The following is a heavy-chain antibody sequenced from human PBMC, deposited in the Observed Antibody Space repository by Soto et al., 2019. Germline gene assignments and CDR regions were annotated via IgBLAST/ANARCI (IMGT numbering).Heavy chain of an antibody. V-gene: IGHV3-23*01. CDR1: GFTFSSYA. CDR2: ISGSGGST. CDR3: AKVPSKYYYDSSGYYSLYYFDY. Sequence: PGGSLRLSCAASGFTFSSYAMSWVRQAPGKGLEWVSAISGSGGSTYYADSVKGRFTISRDNSKNTLYLQMNSLRAEDTAVYYCAKVPSKYYYDSSGYYSLYYFDYWGQGTLVTVSS. D-gene: IGHD3-22*01. J-gene: IGHJ4*02.